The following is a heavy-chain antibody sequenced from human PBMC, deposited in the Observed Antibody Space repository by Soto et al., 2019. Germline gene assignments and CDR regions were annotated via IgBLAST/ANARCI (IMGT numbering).Heavy chain of an antibody. CDR1: GFTFDDYA. D-gene: IGHD2-8*02. Sequence: GGSLRLSCAASGFTFDDYAMHWVRQAPGKGLEWVSGISWNSGSIGYADSVKGRFTISRDNAKNSLYLQMNSLRAEDTALYYCAKGVVYAADAFDIWGQGTMVTVSS. CDR2: ISWNSGSI. CDR3: AKGVVYAADAFDI. V-gene: IGHV3-9*01. J-gene: IGHJ3*02.